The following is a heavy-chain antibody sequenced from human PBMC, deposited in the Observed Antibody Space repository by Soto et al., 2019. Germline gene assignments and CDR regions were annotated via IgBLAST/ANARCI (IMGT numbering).Heavy chain of an antibody. D-gene: IGHD3-16*01. J-gene: IGHJ6*02. V-gene: IGHV1-69*13. CDR2: IIPFFKAT. Sequence: GASVKVSWKASGGTFSSHAISWVRQAPGQGLEWMGGIIPFFKATNYAQKFQGRVTITADDSTSTAYMDLYSLRSEDTAVYYCARDVPLNYYDGTFSYYAMDVWGQGTTVTVSS. CDR1: GGTFSSHA. CDR3: ARDVPLNYYDGTFSYYAMDV.